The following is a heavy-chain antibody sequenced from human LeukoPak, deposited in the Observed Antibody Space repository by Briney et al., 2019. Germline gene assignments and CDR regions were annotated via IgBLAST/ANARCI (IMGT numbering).Heavy chain of an antibody. CDR1: GFTFSTYG. CDR2: IRYDGSNK. CDR3: TVTTKGY. J-gene: IGHJ4*02. D-gene: IGHD4-11*01. Sequence: GGSLRLSCAASGFTFSTYGMHWVRQAPGKGLEWVAFIRYDGSNKYYADSVKGRFTISRDNSKNTLYLQMKSLRAEDTAVYYCTVTTKGYWGQGNLVTVSS. V-gene: IGHV3-30*02.